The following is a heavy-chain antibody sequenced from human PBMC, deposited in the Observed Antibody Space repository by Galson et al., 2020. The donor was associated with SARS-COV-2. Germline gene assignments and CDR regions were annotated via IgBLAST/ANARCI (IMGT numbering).Heavy chain of an antibody. V-gene: IGHV4-4*02. D-gene: IGHD2-8*01. J-gene: IGHJ2*01. CDR2: ISQSVTT. CDR3: ARDSGYCTDGVCYRYWYFDR. Sequence: SETLSLTCTVSGGSISNNDWWSWVRQPPGKGLEWIGEISQSVTTHYNPSLKSRVTISGDKSKNQISLKLSSVTAADTAVYYCARDSGYCTDGVCYRYWYFDRWGRGTLVTVSS. CDR1: GGSISNNDW.